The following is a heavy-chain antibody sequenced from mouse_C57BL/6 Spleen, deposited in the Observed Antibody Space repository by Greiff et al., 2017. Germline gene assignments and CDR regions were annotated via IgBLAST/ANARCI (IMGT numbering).Heavy chain of an antibody. Sequence: QVQLQQSGAELVRPGTSVKMSCKASGYTFTNYWIGWAKQRPGHGLEWIGDIYPGGGYTKYNEKFKGKATLTADKSSSTAYMQFRSLSSEDSAIYYCAGSREYYGSRYYFDYWGQGTTLTVSS. CDR1: GYTFTNYW. D-gene: IGHD1-1*01. V-gene: IGHV1-63*01. CDR2: IYPGGGYT. J-gene: IGHJ2*01. CDR3: AGSREYYGSRYYFDY.